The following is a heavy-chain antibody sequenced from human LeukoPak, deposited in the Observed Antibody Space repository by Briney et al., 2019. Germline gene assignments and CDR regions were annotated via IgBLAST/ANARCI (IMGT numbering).Heavy chain of an antibody. CDR2: ISSSSSYI. Sequence: QSGGSLRLSCAASGFTFSSYSMNWVRQAPGKGLEWVSSISSSSSYIYYADSVKGRFTISRDNAKNSLYLQMNSLRAEDTAVYYCARAIVVVTGRFDPWGRGTLVTVSS. CDR3: ARAIVVVTGRFDP. V-gene: IGHV3-21*01. J-gene: IGHJ5*02. D-gene: IGHD2-21*02. CDR1: GFTFSSYS.